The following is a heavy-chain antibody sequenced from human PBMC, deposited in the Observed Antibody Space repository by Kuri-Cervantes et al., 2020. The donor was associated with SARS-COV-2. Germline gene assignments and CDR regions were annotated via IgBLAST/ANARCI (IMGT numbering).Heavy chain of an antibody. CDR2: ISYDGTNK. J-gene: IGHJ4*02. D-gene: IGHD5-24*01. V-gene: IGHV3-30*18. CDR3: AKSFDPYNSLSGDYFDY. Sequence: LSLTCEASGFIFSDYAIDWVRQAPGKGLEWVAVISYDGTNKYYADSVKGRFTISRDNSKNTLYLQMNSLRPEDTAVYYCAKSFDPYNSLSGDYFDYWGQGTLVTVSS. CDR1: GFIFSDYA.